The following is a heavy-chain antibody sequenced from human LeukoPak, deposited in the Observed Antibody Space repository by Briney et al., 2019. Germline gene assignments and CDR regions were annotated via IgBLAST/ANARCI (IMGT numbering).Heavy chain of an antibody. D-gene: IGHD3-10*01. Sequence: GGSLRLSRAASGFTFDDYAMHWVRQAPGKGLEWVSGISWNSGSIGYADSVKGRFTISRDNAKNSLYLQMNSLRAEDTAVYYCAKDGSPVLLWFGELYPSDAFDIWGQGTMVTVSS. V-gene: IGHV3-9*01. CDR2: ISWNSGSI. CDR1: GFTFDDYA. CDR3: AKDGSPVLLWFGELYPSDAFDI. J-gene: IGHJ3*02.